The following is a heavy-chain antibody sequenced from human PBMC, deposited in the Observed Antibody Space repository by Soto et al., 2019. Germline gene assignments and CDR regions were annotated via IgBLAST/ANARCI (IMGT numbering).Heavy chain of an antibody. CDR1: GFAFSNAW. CDR2: IKSKTDGGTT. D-gene: IGHD3-9*01. Sequence: AGSLRLSCAASGFAFSNAWMNWVRQAPGKGLEWVGRIKSKTDGGTTDYAAPVKGRFTISRDDSKNTLYLQMNSLKTEDTAVYYCTTHPHKGRYFPFDSWGQGTLVTVSS. J-gene: IGHJ5*01. CDR3: TTHPHKGRYFPFDS. V-gene: IGHV3-15*07.